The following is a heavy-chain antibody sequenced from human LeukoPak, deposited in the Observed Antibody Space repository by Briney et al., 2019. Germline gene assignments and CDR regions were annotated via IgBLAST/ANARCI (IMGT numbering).Heavy chain of an antibody. CDR2: IGHADSDP. CDR3: ARQLRGYTLGY. Sequence: GESLKISCKGSGYSFTSYWIGWVRQMPGKGLEWRGFIGHADSDPRYSPSFQGQVTTPADKSISTAYLQWSSLKASDTAMYYCARQLRGYTLGYWGQGTLVTVSS. D-gene: IGHD6-13*01. V-gene: IGHV5-51*01. J-gene: IGHJ4*02. CDR1: GYSFTSYW.